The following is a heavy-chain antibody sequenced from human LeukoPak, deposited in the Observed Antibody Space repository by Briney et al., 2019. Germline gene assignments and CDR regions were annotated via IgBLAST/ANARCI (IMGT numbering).Heavy chain of an antibody. V-gene: IGHV3-74*01. CDR3: ARDVDLDY. J-gene: IGHJ4*02. CDR2: INPAGSST. CDR1: GFTFSSDW. Sequence: PGGSLRLSCAASGFTFSSDWMHWVRQAPGQGLVWVSRINPAGSSTNYADSVKGRFTISRDNAENSLYLQMSSLRAEDTAVYYCARDVDLDYWGQGALVTVSS.